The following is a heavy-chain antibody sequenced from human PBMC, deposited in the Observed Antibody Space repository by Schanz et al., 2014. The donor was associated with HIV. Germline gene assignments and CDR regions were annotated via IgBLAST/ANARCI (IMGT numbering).Heavy chain of an antibody. J-gene: IGHJ4*02. D-gene: IGHD3-22*01. CDR3: ARDSTDYYDSSGYQY. CDR1: GYTFTNYG. V-gene: IGHV1-18*01. Sequence: QVQLVQSGAEVKKPGASVKVSCKASGYTFTNYGINWVRQAPGQGLEWMGWISGYIGNTNYAQNLQGRVTMTADTFTSTAYMELRSLTSDDTAVYYCARDSTDYYDSSGYQYWAQGTLVSVSS. CDR2: ISGYIGNT.